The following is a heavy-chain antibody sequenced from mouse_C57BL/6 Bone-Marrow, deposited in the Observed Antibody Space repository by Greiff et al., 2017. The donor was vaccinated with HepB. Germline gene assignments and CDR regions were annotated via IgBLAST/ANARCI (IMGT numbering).Heavy chain of an antibody. CDR2: IDPENGDT. J-gene: IGHJ2*01. CDR1: GFNIKDDY. V-gene: IGHV14-4*01. D-gene: IGHD2-5*01. CDR3: TTRSNYYFDY. Sequence: VQLQQSGAELVRPGASVKLSCTASGFNIKDDYMHWVKQRPEQGLEWIGWIDPENGDTEYASKFQGKATITADTSSNTAYLQLSSLTSEDTAVYYCTTRSNYYFDYWGQGTTLTVSS.